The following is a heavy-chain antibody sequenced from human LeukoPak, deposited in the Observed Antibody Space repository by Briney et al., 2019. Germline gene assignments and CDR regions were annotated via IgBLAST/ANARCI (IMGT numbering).Heavy chain of an antibody. CDR2: IYTSGSA. Sequence: PSETLSLTCTVSGGSISSDYWSWIRQPAGKGLEWIGRIYTSGSANYTPSLKSRVTMSVDTSKTHFPLQLSSVTAADTAVYYCARGGLHCSGGSCYSEHWFDPWGQGTLVTVSS. J-gene: IGHJ5*02. V-gene: IGHV4-4*07. D-gene: IGHD2-15*01. CDR3: ARGGLHCSGGSCYSEHWFDP. CDR1: GGSISSDY.